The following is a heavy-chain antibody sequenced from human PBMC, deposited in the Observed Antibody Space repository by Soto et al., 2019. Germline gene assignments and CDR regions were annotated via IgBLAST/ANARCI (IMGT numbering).Heavy chain of an antibody. CDR3: ARALTTLTANLGY. CDR1: GYTFTSYA. D-gene: IGHD4-17*01. J-gene: IGHJ4*02. Sequence: QVQLVQSGAEVKKPGASVKLSCKASGYTFTSYAMHWVRQAPGQRLEWMGWITAGNGNTKYSQKFQGRVTITRDTDASTAYRELSSLRSEDTAEYYGARALTTLTANLGYWGQVPLATVSS. V-gene: IGHV1-3*01. CDR2: ITAGNGNT.